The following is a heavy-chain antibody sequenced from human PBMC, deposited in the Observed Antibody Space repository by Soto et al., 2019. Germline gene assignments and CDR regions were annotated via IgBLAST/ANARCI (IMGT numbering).Heavy chain of an antibody. V-gene: IGHV1-18*01. CDR1: GYTFSNYG. D-gene: IGHD2-2*01. CDR3: ARVVQGAEAWFGP. Sequence: ASVKVSCKTSGYTFSNYGITWVRQAPGQPLEWLGWISLYSDGTNYAQKFQGRVSMTTDTSTTTAYMELRSLRSDDKAVYYCARVVQGAEAWFGPWGQGTLVTVSS. J-gene: IGHJ5*02. CDR2: ISLYSDGT.